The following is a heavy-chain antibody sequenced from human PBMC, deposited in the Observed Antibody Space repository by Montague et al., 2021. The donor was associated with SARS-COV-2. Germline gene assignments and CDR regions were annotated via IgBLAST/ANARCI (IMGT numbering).Heavy chain of an antibody. V-gene: IGHV4-39*01. CDR3: ARLPYFYDSTHAFDI. CDR2: IFYSGST. Sequence: SETLSLTCTVSGGSISSRRYYWGWISPAPGKGLGWIGNIFYSGSTSYNTSLKSRVTISVDTSKNQSSLRLSSVTAADTAVYYCARLPYFYDSTHAFDIWGQGTTVTVTS. D-gene: IGHD3-22*01. J-gene: IGHJ3*02. CDR1: GGSISSRRYY.